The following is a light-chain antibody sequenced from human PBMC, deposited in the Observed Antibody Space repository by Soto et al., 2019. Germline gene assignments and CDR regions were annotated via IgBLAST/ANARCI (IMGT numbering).Light chain of an antibody. V-gene: IGKV3D-15*01. J-gene: IGKJ5*01. CDR1: QSVSSN. Sequence: IVVTQSPATLSVSPGERVTLSCRASQSVSSNLAWYQQRPGQAPRLLIYYISTRATGIPARFSGSGSGTEFTLTINSLQSEDSAVYYCQQHNQWPITFGQGTRLEI. CDR3: QQHNQWPIT. CDR2: YIS.